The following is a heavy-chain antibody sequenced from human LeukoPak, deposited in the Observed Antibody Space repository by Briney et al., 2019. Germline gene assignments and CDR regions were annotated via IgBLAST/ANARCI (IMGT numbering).Heavy chain of an antibody. CDR1: AGSINSGDYY. D-gene: IGHD3-22*01. Sequence: PSETLSLTCTVSAGSINSGDYYWSWIRPPAGKGLEWVGRIYSPGTNYNYNPSLKSRVTISIDTSKNQFSLKLTSVTAADTAVYYCARGIGTSYDSSRDAFDIWGQGTMVTVSS. V-gene: IGHV4-61*02. J-gene: IGHJ3*02. CDR3: ARGIGTSYDSSRDAFDI. CDR2: IYSPGTN.